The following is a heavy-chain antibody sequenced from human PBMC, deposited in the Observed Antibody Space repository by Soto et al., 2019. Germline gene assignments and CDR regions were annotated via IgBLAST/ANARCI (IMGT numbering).Heavy chain of an antibody. CDR3: ARGIIAAPGTAHY. D-gene: IGHD6-13*01. Sequence: EVQLVESGGGVVQPGGSLRLSCAASGFTFSSYWMHWVRQAPGKGLVWVSRINSDGSTTNYADSVKGRFTISRDNARNTLSLQMNSLRAEDTAVYYCARGIIAAPGTAHYWGQVPLVTVSS. CDR1: GFTFSSYW. V-gene: IGHV3-74*01. CDR2: INSDGSTT. J-gene: IGHJ4*02.